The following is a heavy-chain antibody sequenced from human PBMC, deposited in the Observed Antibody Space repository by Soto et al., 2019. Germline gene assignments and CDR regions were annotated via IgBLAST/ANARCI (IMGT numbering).Heavy chain of an antibody. CDR3: AGTRFLEWSLGFDP. V-gene: IGHV3-23*01. D-gene: IGHD3-3*01. CDR1: GFTFSSYA. CDR2: ISGSGGST. J-gene: IGHJ5*02. Sequence: GGSLRLSCAASGFTFSSYAMSWVRQAPGKGLEWVSAISGSGGSTYYADSVKGRFTISRDNSKNTLYLQMNSLRAEDTAVYYCAGTRFLEWSLGFDPWGQGTLVTVSS.